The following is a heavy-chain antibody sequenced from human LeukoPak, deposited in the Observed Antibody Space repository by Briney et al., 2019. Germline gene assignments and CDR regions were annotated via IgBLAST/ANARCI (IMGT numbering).Heavy chain of an antibody. CDR2: IRYDGSNK. CDR3: ARRAGAYSHPYDY. Sequence: GGSLRLSCAASGFTFSSYGIHWVRQAPGKGLEWVAFIRYDGSNKYYADSVKGRFTISRDNSKNTLYLQMNSLRAEDTAVYYCARRAGAYSHPYDYWGQGTLVTVSS. D-gene: IGHD4/OR15-4a*01. CDR1: GFTFSSYG. J-gene: IGHJ4*02. V-gene: IGHV3-30*02.